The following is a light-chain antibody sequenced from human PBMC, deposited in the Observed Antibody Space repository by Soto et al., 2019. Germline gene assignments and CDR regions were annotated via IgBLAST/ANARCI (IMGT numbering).Light chain of an antibody. CDR1: QSVGSN. Sequence: EIVLTQSPATLSVSPGERATLSCRASQSVGSNLAWFQQKPGQAPRLLIYGASTRATGVPARVSGSGSGTDFTLTISSLQSEDFAVYYCQQYTNWPPITFGQGSRLEIK. J-gene: IGKJ5*01. V-gene: IGKV3-15*01. CDR3: QQYTNWPPIT. CDR2: GAS.